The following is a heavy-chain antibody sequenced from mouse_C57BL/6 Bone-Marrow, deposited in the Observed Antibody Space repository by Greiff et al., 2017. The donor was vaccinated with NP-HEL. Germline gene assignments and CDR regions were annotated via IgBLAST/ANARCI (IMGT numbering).Heavy chain of an antibody. CDR3: SEDSAVYYCAWSYGSSYDWYFDV. D-gene: IGHD1-1*01. J-gene: IGHJ1*03. V-gene: IGHV1-87*01. CDR2: GQGLEWIG. Sequence: VQLVESGPELARPWASVKISCQAFYTFSRRVHFAIRDTNYWMQWVKQRPGQGLEWIGAIYPGNGDTSYNQKFKGKATLTADKSSSTAYMQLSSLTSEDSAVYYCAWSYGSSYDWYFDVWGTGTTVTVSS. CDR1: YTFSRRVH.